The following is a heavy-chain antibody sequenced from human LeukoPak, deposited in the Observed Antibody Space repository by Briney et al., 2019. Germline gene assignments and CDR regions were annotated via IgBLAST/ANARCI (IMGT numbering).Heavy chain of an antibody. D-gene: IGHD4-11*01. CDR3: ARHGRARLGLDV. Sequence: PSETLSLTCTVSGGSISSSSYYWGWIRQPPGKGLEWIGSIYYSASTYYNPSLKSRVTISVDTSKNQFSLKLSSVTAADTAVYYCARHGRARLGLDVWGKGTTVTVSS. J-gene: IGHJ6*04. CDR1: GGSISSSSYY. V-gene: IGHV4-39*01. CDR2: IYYSAST.